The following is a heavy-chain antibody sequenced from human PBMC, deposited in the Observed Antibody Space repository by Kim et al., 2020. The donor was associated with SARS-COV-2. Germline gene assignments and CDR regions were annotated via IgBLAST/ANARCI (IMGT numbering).Heavy chain of an antibody. Sequence: ASVKVSCKASGYTFTSYAMHWVRQAPGQRLEWMGWINAGNGNTKYSQKFQGRVTITRDTSASTAYMELSSLRSEDTAVYYCARDPETPAAGTFYYYYYGMDVWGQGTTVTVSS. V-gene: IGHV1-3*01. D-gene: IGHD6-13*01. CDR2: INAGNGNT. J-gene: IGHJ6*02. CDR3: ARDPETPAAGTFYYYYYGMDV. CDR1: GYTFTSYA.